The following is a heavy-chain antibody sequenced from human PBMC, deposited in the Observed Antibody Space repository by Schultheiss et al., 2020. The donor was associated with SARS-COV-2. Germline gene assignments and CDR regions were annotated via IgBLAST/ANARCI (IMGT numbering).Heavy chain of an antibody. Sequence: GGSLRLSCKGSGYSFTSYWIGWVRQMPGKGLEWMGIIYPDDSDTRYSPSFQGQVTISADKSISTAYLQWSSLKASDTAMYYCARDRTVAGTRYNWFDPWGQGTLVTVSS. CDR1: GYSFTSYW. CDR3: ARDRTVAGTRYNWFDP. J-gene: IGHJ5*02. D-gene: IGHD6-19*01. CDR2: IYPDDSDT. V-gene: IGHV5-51*01.